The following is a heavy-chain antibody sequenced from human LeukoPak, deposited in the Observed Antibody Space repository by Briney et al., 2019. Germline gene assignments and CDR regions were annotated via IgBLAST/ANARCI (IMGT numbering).Heavy chain of an antibody. J-gene: IGHJ5*02. V-gene: IGHV1-69*06. CDR3: ARGPYGSVTYSYNWFDP. Sequence: SVKVSCKASGGTFSNYAISWVRQAPGQGLEWMGGIIPIFGTANYAQKFRGRVTITADKSTRTAYMELSSLRSEDTAVYYCARGPYGSVTYSYNWFDPWGQGTLVTVSS. CDR1: GGTFSNYA. CDR2: IIPIFGTA. D-gene: IGHD3-10*01.